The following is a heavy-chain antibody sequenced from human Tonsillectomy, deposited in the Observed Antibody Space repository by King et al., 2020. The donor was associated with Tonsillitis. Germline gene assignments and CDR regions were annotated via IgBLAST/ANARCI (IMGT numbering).Heavy chain of an antibody. CDR1: GFTFSSYA. CDR3: AKDRDFWSPHGMDV. Sequence: QLVQSGGGLIQPGGSLRLSCAASGFTFSSYAMSWVRQAPGKGLEWVSGISGSGSSTYYADSVKGRFAISRDNSKNTLYLHMNSLRAEDTALYYCAKDRDFWSPHGMDVWGQGTTVTVSS. V-gene: IGHV3-23*04. J-gene: IGHJ6*02. D-gene: IGHD3-3*01. CDR2: ISGSGSST.